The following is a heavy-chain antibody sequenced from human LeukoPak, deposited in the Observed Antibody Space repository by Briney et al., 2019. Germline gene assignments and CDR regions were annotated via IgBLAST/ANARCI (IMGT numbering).Heavy chain of an antibody. CDR1: GYDFSSSA. V-gene: IGHV1-3*04. D-gene: IGHD4-17*01. J-gene: IGHJ4*02. Sequence: ASVRISCKASGYDFSSSAIHWVRQAPGQRLEWMGWINTGNGNPKYSQRFQGRVTITRDTPANTAYMELSSLTSEDTAMYYCASGDVTVTNNFDFWGQGTLVTVSS. CDR2: INTGNGNP. CDR3: ASGDVTVTNNFDF.